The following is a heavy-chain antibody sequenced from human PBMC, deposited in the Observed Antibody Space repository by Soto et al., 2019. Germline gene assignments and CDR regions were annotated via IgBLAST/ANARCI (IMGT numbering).Heavy chain of an antibody. CDR1: GFTFSSYS. CDR2: ISSSSSYI. J-gene: IGHJ5*02. CDR3: ARDATDIVVVVAATAWVWFDP. V-gene: IGHV3-21*01. Sequence: EVQLVESGGGLVKPGGSLRLSCAASGFTFSSYSMNWVRQAPGKGLEWVSSISSSSSYIYYADSVKGRFTISRDNAKNSLYLQMNSLRAEDTAVYYCARDATDIVVVVAATAWVWFDPWGQGTLVTVSS. D-gene: IGHD2-15*01.